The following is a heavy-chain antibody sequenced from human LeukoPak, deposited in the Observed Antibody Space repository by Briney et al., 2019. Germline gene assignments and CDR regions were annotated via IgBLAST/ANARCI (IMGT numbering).Heavy chain of an antibody. V-gene: IGHV4-39*07. J-gene: IGHJ6*03. CDR1: GGSISSSSYY. Sequence: SETLSLTCTVSGGSISSSSYYWGWIRQPPGKGLEWIGSIYYSGSTYYNPSLKSRVTISVDTSKNQFSLKLSSVTAADTAVYYCARAPRGHYDSSGRPFDYYYYYMDVWGKGTTVTVSS. CDR2: IYYSGST. D-gene: IGHD3-22*01. CDR3: ARAPRGHYDSSGRPFDYYYYYMDV.